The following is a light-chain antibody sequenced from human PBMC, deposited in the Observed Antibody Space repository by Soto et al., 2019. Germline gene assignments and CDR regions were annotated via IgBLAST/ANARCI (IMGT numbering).Light chain of an antibody. Sequence: EIVWTQPPGTLPFSPGERASLSCRASQSGTNNYLAWYQHKPGQSPRLLIYAASGRATGIPDRFTGSGSGTNFTLTISRLEPEDFTVYHCHQYGSSPLTCGQGTKVDIK. V-gene: IGKV3-20*01. CDR1: QSGTNNY. CDR2: AAS. J-gene: IGKJ1*01. CDR3: HQYGSSPLT.